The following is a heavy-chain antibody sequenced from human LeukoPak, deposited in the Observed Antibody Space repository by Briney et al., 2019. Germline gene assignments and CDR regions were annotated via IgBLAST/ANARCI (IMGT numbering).Heavy chain of an antibody. Sequence: SETLSLTCTGSGCSISSYYWSWIRQPPGKGLEWIGYIYYSGSTNYNPSPKSRVTVSVDTSKNQFSLKLSSVTAADTAVYYCARHNSQDAFDIWGQGTMVTVSS. J-gene: IGHJ3*02. V-gene: IGHV4-59*01. D-gene: IGHD1-20*01. CDR1: GCSISSYY. CDR2: IYYSGST. CDR3: ARHNSQDAFDI.